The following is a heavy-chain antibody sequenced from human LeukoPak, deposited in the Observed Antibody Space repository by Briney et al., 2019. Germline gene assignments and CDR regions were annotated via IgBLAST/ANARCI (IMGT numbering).Heavy chain of an antibody. J-gene: IGHJ3*02. D-gene: IGHD4-17*01. V-gene: IGHV1-8*03. CDR3: AREKTVTEDAFDI. CDR2: MNPNSGNT. Sequence: GASVKVSCKASGYTFTSYGISWVRQATGQGLEWMGWMNPNSGNTGYAQKFQGRVAITRNTSISTAYMELSSLRSEDTAVYYCAREKTVTEDAFDIWGQGTMVTVSS. CDR1: GYTFTSYG.